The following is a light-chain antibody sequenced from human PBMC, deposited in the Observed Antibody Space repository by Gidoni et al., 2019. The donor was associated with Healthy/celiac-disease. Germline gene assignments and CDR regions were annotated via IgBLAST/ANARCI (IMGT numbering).Light chain of an antibody. CDR3: QVWDSSSDVV. Sequence: SYVLTQPPSVSGAPGQTARITCGGNNIGSKSVHWYQQKPGQAPVVVVYDASDRPSGIPERFSGSNSGNTATLTISRVEAGDEADYYCQVWDSSSDVVFGGGTKVTVL. CDR2: DAS. J-gene: IGLJ2*01. V-gene: IGLV3-21*02. CDR1: NIGSKS.